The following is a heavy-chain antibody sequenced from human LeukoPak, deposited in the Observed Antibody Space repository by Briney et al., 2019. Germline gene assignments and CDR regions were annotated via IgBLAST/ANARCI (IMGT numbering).Heavy chain of an antibody. CDR1: GFTFSSYW. V-gene: IGHV3-7*03. D-gene: IGHD2-8*02. CDR2: IKQDGSEK. Sequence: GGSLRLSCAASGFTFSSYWMSWVRQAPGKGLEWVANIKQDGSEKYYVDSVRGRFTISRDNAKNSLYLQMNSLRAEDTAVYYCAKDLGYCTGGVCLSAGSANWFDPWGQGTLVTVSS. CDR3: AKDLGYCTGGVCLSAGSANWFDP. J-gene: IGHJ5*02.